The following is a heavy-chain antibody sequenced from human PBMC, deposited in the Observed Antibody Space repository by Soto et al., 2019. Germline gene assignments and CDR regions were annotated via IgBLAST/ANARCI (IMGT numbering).Heavy chain of an antibody. Sequence: QVQLVESGGGVVQPGRSLRLSCAASGFTFSSYGMHWVRQAPGKGLEWVAVIWYDGSNKYYADSVKGRFTISRDKSKNTLYLQMNSLRAEDTAVYYCARDAYLTTVTTFSHGMDVWGQGTTVTVSS. CDR1: GFTFSSYG. D-gene: IGHD4-17*01. J-gene: IGHJ6*02. V-gene: IGHV3-33*01. CDR3: ARDAYLTTVTTFSHGMDV. CDR2: IWYDGSNK.